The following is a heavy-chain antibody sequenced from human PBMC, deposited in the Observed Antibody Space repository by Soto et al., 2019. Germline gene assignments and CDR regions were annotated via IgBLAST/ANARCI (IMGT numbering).Heavy chain of an antibody. J-gene: IGHJ6*02. D-gene: IGHD2-15*01. CDR3: ARQGGGTHYYYYGMDV. CDR1: GGSISSYY. Sequence: PSETLSLTCTVSGGSISSYYWSWIRQPPGKGLEWIGYIYYSGSTNYNPSIKSRVTISVDTSKNQFSLKLSSVNAADTAVYYCARQGGGTHYYYYGMDVWGQGTTVTVSS. CDR2: IYYSGST. V-gene: IGHV4-59*01.